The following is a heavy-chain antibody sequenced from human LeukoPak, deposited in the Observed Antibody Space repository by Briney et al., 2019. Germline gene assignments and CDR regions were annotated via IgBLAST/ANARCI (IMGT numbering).Heavy chain of an antibody. CDR3: ARDEDSSWSNNWFDP. CDR2: ISAYNGNT. Sequence: ASVKVSCKASGYTFTSYGISWVRQAPGQGLEWMGWISAYNGNTNYAQKLQGRVTMTTDTSTSTAYMELRSLRSDDTAVYYCARDEDSSWSNNWFDPWGQGTLVTVSS. V-gene: IGHV1-18*01. J-gene: IGHJ5*02. CDR1: GYTFTSYG. D-gene: IGHD6-13*01.